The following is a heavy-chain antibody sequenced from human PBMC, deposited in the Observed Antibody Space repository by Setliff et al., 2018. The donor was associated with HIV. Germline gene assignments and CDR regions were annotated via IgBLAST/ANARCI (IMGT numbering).Heavy chain of an antibody. V-gene: IGHV3-33*01. D-gene: IGHD1-1*01. CDR2: IWYDGSNK. Sequence: GGSLRLSCAASRFSFSSYGMHWVRQAPGKGLEWVAVIWYDGSNKYCADSVKGRFTISRDNSKNTLYLQMNSLRAEDTAVYYCARDFNNYYYYYAMDVWGQGTTVTVSS. CDR3: ARDFNNYYYYYAMDV. J-gene: IGHJ6*02. CDR1: RFSFSSYG.